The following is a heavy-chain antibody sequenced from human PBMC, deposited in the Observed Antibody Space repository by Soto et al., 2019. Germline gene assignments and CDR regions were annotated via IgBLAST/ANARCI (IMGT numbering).Heavy chain of an antibody. CDR1: GFTFSSYA. D-gene: IGHD6-6*01. J-gene: IGHJ4*02. CDR2: ISGSGGST. Sequence: EVQLLESGGGLVQPGGSLRLYCAASGFTFSSYAMSWVRQAPGKGLEWVSAISGSGGSTYYADSVKGRFTISRDNSKNTLYLQMNSLRAEDTDVYYCADSIAAAGYFDYWGQGTLVTVSS. CDR3: ADSIAAAGYFDY. V-gene: IGHV3-23*01.